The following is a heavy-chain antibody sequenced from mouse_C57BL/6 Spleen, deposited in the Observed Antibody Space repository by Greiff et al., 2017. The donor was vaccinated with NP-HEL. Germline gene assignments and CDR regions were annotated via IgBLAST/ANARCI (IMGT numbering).Heavy chain of an antibody. CDR1: GYSITSGYG. J-gene: IGHJ2*01. CDR2: ISYSGST. V-gene: IGHV3-2*02. D-gene: IGHD1-2*01. Sequence: EVQLQQSGPGLVKPSQSLSLTCTVTGYSITSGYGWNWIRQFPGNKLKWMGYISYSGSTNYNPSLKSRISITRDTSKNQFFLQLNSVTTEDTATYYCARTARIKYWGQGTTLTVSS. CDR3: ARTARIKY.